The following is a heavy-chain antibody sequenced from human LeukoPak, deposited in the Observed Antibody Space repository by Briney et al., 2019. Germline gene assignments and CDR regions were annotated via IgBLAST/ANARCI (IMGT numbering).Heavy chain of an antibody. Sequence: GGSLRLSCAVSGFAFSSPAMHWVRQAPGKGLEWVAFISYDGNNQYYADSVKGRFTISRDNSKNTLYLQMNNLRAEDTAIYYCARVGSRYCSGANCYDGFWGQGTLVSVSS. D-gene: IGHD2-15*01. CDR1: GFAFSSPA. J-gene: IGHJ4*02. CDR3: ARVGSRYCSGANCYDGF. CDR2: ISYDGNNQ. V-gene: IGHV3-30-3*01.